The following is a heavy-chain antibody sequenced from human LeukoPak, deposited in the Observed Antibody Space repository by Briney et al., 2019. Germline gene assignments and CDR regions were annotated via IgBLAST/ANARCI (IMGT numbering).Heavy chain of an antibody. V-gene: IGHV3-74*01. J-gene: IGHJ4*02. CDR1: GFTFSGAW. CDR3: ARGLLTFDY. Sequence: GGCLRLSCAASGFTFSGAWMHWVRQDPGKGLVWVSLIKSDGSAIYADSVKGRFTISRDNAKNTLYLQMNSLRAEDTAVYYCARGLLTFDYWGQGTLVTVSS. CDR2: IKSDGSA.